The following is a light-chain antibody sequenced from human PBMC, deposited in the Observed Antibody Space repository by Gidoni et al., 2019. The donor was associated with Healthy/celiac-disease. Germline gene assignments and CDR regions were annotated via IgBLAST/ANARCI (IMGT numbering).Light chain of an antibody. J-gene: IGKJ2*03. V-gene: IGKV1-5*03. Sequence: IQMTPSPSTLSASVRDRVTITCRASQSISSWLAWYQQKPGKAPKLLIYKASSLESGVPSRFSGSGSGTEFTLTISSLQPDDFATYYCQQYNSYSYSFGQGTKLEIK. CDR2: KAS. CDR1: QSISSW. CDR3: QQYNSYSYS.